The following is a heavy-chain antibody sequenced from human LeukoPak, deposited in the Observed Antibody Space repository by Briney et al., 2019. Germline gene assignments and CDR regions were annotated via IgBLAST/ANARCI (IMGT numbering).Heavy chain of an antibody. D-gene: IGHD2-15*01. Sequence: SETLSLTCVVSGYSISSGYYWGWIRQPPGKGLEWIGSIYQSGSTYSNPSLKSRVIISVDMSKNQFSLKLSSVTAADTAVYYCARVVVGEARGYFDYWGQGTLVTVSS. J-gene: IGHJ4*02. CDR1: GYSISSGYY. CDR3: ARVVVGEARGYFDY. CDR2: IYQSGST. V-gene: IGHV4-38-2*01.